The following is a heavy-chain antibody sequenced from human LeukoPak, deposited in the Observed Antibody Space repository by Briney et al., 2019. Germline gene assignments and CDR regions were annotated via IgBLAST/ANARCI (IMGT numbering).Heavy chain of an antibody. V-gene: IGHV3-33*01. D-gene: IGHD5-24*01. Sequence: RTGGSLRLSCAASGFIFSSYGFHWVRQAPGKGLEWVAVIWSDGSYKYYADSVKGKFTISRDDSKNTLYLQMNSLRAEDTAVYYCARDFSLQLFDYWGQGTLVTVSS. CDR3: ARDFSLQLFDY. J-gene: IGHJ4*02. CDR2: IWSDGSYK. CDR1: GFIFSSYG.